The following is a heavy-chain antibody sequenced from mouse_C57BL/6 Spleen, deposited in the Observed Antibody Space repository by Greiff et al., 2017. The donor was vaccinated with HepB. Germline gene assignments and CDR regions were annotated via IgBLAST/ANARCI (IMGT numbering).Heavy chain of an antibody. CDR1: GYTFTSYW. J-gene: IGHJ2*01. V-gene: IGHV1-52*01. CDR2: IDPSDSET. Sequence: QVHVKQPGAELVRPGSSVKLSCKASGYTFTSYWMHWVKQRPIQGLEWIGNIDPSDSETHYNQKFKDKATLTVDKSSSTAYMQLSSLTSEDSAVYYCARDYYGSSSFDYWGQGTTLTVSS. CDR3: ARDYYGSSSFDY. D-gene: IGHD1-1*01.